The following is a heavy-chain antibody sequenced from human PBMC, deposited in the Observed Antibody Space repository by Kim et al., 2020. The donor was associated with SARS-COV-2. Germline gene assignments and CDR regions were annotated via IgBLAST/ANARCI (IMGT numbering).Heavy chain of an antibody. Sequence: ASVKVSCKASGYTFTSYGISWVRQAPGQGLEWMGWISAYNGNTNYAQKLQGRVTMTTDTSTSTAYMELRSLRSDDTAVYYCAVPAAVPADDVYYYGMDVWGQGTTVTVSS. D-gene: IGHD2-2*01. CDR2: ISAYNGNT. V-gene: IGHV1-18*04. CDR3: AVPAAVPADDVYYYGMDV. CDR1: GYTFTSYG. J-gene: IGHJ6*02.